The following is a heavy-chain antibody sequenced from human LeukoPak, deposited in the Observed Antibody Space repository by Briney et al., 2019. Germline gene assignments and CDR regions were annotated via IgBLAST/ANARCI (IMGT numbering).Heavy chain of an antibody. V-gene: IGHV4-39*01. CDR3: ARQKTTVDY. D-gene: IGHD4-11*01. Sequence: PSGTLSLTCIVSGGSISGSTYYWGWIRQPPGKGLEWIATVYYSGTTYYNPSLKSRVTISVDTSKNQFSLKLSSVTAADTAVYYCARQKTTVDYWGQGTLVTVSS. CDR2: VYYSGTT. J-gene: IGHJ4*02. CDR1: GGSISGSTYY.